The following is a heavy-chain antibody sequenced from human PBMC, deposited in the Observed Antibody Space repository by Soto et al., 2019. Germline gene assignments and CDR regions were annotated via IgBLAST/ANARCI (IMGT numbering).Heavy chain of an antibody. Sequence: LSLTCDVSGGSFSFYYWSWIRQPPGKGLEWIGEINHSGSTNYNPSLKSRVTISVDTSKNQFSLKLSSVTAADTAVYYCARYYDFWSGYSTGNWFDPWGQGTLVTVSS. CDR3: ARYYDFWSGYSTGNWFDP. CDR1: GGSFSFYY. V-gene: IGHV4-34*01. J-gene: IGHJ5*02. CDR2: INHSGST. D-gene: IGHD3-3*01.